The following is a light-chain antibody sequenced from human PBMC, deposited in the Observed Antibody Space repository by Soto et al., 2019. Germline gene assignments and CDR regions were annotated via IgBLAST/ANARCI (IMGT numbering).Light chain of an antibody. J-gene: IGKJ2*01. Sequence: EIALTQSPGTLSLSPGQSVTLSCRDSESISRDYLAWYQQRLGQAPRLLIYGASSGATGIPDRFSGSGSVTDFTLTISRLEPEDFAIYYCQQYGGVPYTFGQGTKLEIK. CDR3: QQYGGVPYT. CDR2: GAS. V-gene: IGKV3-20*01. CDR1: ESISRDY.